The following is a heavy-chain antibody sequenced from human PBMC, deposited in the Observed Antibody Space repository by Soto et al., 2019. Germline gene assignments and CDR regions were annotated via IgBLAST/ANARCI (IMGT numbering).Heavy chain of an antibody. CDR3: ARVAIAARAFDY. Sequence: PGGSLRLSCVASGFSFSTYEMNWVRQAPGKGREWVSYISSSGTTIHYADSVEGRFTISRDNAKNSLYLQMKSLRAEDTAIYYCARVAIAARAFDYWGPGTLVTVSS. CDR2: ISSSGTTI. J-gene: IGHJ4*02. CDR1: GFSFSTYE. V-gene: IGHV3-48*03. D-gene: IGHD6-6*01.